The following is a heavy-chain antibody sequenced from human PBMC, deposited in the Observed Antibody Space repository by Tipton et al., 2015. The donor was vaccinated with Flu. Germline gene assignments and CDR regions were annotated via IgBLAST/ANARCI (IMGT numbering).Heavy chain of an antibody. V-gene: IGHV4-34*01. Sequence: TLSLTCAVYGGSFSGYYWSWIRQPPGKGLEWIGGIYYSGSTYYNPSLKSRVTISVDTSKNQFSLKLSSVTAADTAVYYCASWGSGSYYNTYYFDYWGQGTLVTVSS. CDR2: IYYSGST. D-gene: IGHD3-10*01. J-gene: IGHJ4*02. CDR3: ASWGSGSYYNTYYFDY. CDR1: GGSFSGYY.